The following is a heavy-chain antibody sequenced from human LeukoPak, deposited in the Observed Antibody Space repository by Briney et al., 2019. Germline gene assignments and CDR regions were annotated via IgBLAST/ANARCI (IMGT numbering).Heavy chain of an antibody. CDR2: IDPSDSYT. V-gene: IGHV5-10-1*01. D-gene: IGHD2-2*01. Sequence: RGESPKILCKGSGYSFTSYWISWVRQMPGKGLEWMGRIDPSDSYTNYSPSFQGHVTISSDKSISTAYLQWSSLKASDTAMYYCARLGAYCSSTSCYDPLDYWGQGTRFTVSS. CDR3: ARLGAYCSSTSCYDPLDY. J-gene: IGHJ4*02. CDR1: GYSFTSYW.